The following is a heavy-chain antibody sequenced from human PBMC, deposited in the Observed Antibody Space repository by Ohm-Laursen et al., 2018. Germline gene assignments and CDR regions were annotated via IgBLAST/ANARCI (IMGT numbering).Heavy chain of an antibody. D-gene: IGHD6-13*01. CDR2: ISYDGSNK. Sequence: SLRLSCAASGFTFGDHSMTWVRQAPGKGLEWVAVISYDGSNKYYADSVKGRFTISRDNSKNTLYLQMNSLRAEDTAVYYCARAWYSSSRHTFDPWGQGTLVTVSS. J-gene: IGHJ5*02. V-gene: IGHV3-33*05. CDR1: GFTFGDHS. CDR3: ARAWYSSSRHTFDP.